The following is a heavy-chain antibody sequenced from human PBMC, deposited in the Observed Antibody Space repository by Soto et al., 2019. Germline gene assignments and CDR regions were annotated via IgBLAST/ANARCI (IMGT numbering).Heavy chain of an antibody. CDR2: IYYSGCT. V-gene: IGHV4-39*01. Sequence: PSETLSLTCTVSGGSISSGDYYWGWIRQPPGKGLEWIGYIYYSGCTYYNPSLNSRVTISVDTSKNQFSLKLSSVTAADTAVYYCARHRYDSRGYYERWDYFDYWGQGTLVTSPQ. CDR1: GGSISSGDYY. CDR3: ARHRYDSRGYYERWDYFDY. D-gene: IGHD3-22*01. J-gene: IGHJ4*02.